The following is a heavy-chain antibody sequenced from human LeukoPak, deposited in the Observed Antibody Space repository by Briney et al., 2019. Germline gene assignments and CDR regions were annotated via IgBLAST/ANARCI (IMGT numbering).Heavy chain of an antibody. CDR1: GGSFNTYV. CDR2: IIPIFGTA. Sequence: SVKVSCKASGGSFNTYVITWVRQAPGQGLEWMGGIIPIFGTANYAQKFQGRVTITADESTSTAYMELSSLRSEDTAVYYCARSVNIAAMYYFDYWGQGTLVTVSS. V-gene: IGHV1-69*01. CDR3: ARSVNIAAMYYFDY. D-gene: IGHD6-13*01. J-gene: IGHJ4*02.